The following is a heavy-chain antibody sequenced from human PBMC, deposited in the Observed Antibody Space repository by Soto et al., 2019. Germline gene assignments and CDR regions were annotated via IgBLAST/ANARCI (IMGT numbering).Heavy chain of an antibody. J-gene: IGHJ4*02. V-gene: IGHV3-23*01. CDR1: GFTFRTFSSYA. CDR2: ISGSGGST. D-gene: IGHD1-7*01. CDR3: AKTFSYNWNYSPIDY. Sequence: EVQLLESGGDLVQPGGSLRLSCAASGFTFRTFSSYAMSWVRQAPGRGLEWVSTISGSGGSTYYADSVKGRFTISRDKPKNMLYLQLNSLRAEDTAVYYCAKTFSYNWNYSPIDYSGQGTLVTVSS.